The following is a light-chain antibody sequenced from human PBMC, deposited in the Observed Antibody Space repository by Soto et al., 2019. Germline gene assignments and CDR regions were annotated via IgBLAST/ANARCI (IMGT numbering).Light chain of an antibody. V-gene: IGLV2-11*01. J-gene: IGLJ2*01. Sequence: QSALTQPRSVSASPGQSVTISCTGTSSNVGGQDYVSWYQQNPGKAPRLMIYDATKRPSGGPYRFSGSKSGNVASLTISGLQAEDEADYYCCSYAASYTLAFGGGTKLTVL. CDR2: DAT. CDR3: CSYAASYTLA. CDR1: SSNVGGQDY.